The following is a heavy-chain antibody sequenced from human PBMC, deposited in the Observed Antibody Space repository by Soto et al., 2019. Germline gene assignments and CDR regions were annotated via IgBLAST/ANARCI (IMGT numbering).Heavy chain of an antibody. J-gene: IGHJ3*02. V-gene: IGHV1-69*18. D-gene: IGHD5-18*01. CDR3: ARVRGERDEWIQAFYI. CDR2: IIPIFGTV. CDR1: VGSFSTNA. Sequence: QVQLVQSGAEVKKPGTSVKVSCKGSVGSFSTNAPNWVRQAPGQGLEWMGRIIPIFGTVNYAQQFQGRVPITADDTTTTAYLEWTSLTSEETDIYYCARVRGERDEWIQAFYIWGQGTMVTASS.